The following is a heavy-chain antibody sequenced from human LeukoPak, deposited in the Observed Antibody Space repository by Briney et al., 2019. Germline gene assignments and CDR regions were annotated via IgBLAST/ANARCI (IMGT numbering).Heavy chain of an antibody. Sequence: GGSLRLSCAASGFTFNKYGMSWVRQAPGKGLEWVSSISGSGGSTYYADSVKGRFTISRDNSKNTLYLQMNSLRAEDTAVYYCAELGITMIGGVWGKGTTVTISS. J-gene: IGHJ6*04. CDR1: GFTFNKYG. V-gene: IGHV3-23*01. CDR2: ISGSGGST. D-gene: IGHD3-10*02. CDR3: AELGITMIGGV.